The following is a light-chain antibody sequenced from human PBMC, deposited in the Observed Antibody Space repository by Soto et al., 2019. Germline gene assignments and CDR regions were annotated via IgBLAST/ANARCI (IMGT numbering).Light chain of an antibody. CDR3: LQDYNYPLT. J-gene: IGKJ2*01. V-gene: IGKV1-6*01. CDR1: QGIRND. Sequence: IEMTQSPSTLSASVGDRVTITCRASQGIRNDLGWYQQKPGKAPKLLIYAASNLQSGVPSRFSGSGSGADFTLTITNLQPEDFATYYCLQDYNYPLTFGQGTKLEIK. CDR2: AAS.